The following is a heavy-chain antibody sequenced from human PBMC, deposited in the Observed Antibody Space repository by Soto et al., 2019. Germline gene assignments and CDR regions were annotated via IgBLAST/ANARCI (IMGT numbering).Heavy chain of an antibody. Sequence: EAQLVESGGGLVQPGRSLRLSCVASGFTFDDYAIHWVRQAPGKGLEWVSGISWNGAATGYADAVKGRFTSSRDNAKNSLYLQMSSLRTEDTAIYYCANHPLYGSGFDCWGQGTLVTVSS. CDR2: ISWNGAAT. CDR1: GFTFDDYA. J-gene: IGHJ4*02. V-gene: IGHV3-9*01. D-gene: IGHD3-10*01. CDR3: ANHPLYGSGFDC.